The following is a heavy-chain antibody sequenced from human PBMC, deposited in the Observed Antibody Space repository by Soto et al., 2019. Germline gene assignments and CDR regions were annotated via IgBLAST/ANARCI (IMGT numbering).Heavy chain of an antibody. J-gene: IGHJ4*02. V-gene: IGHV4-59*08. CDR3: ARRYGYSFDY. CDR1: GGSISSYY. CDR2: IYYSGST. D-gene: IGHD1-1*01. Sequence: QVQLQESGPGLVKPSETLSLTCTVSGGSISSYYWSWIRQPPGKGLEWIGYIYYSGSTNYNPSLKSRVTISVDTSKNQFSLKLSSVTAADPAAYYCARRYGYSFDYWGQGTLVTVSS.